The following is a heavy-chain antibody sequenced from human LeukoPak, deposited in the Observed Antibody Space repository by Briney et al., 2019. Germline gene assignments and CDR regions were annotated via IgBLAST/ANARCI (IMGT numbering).Heavy chain of an antibody. CDR2: IYHSGST. D-gene: IGHD6-19*01. Sequence: PSETLSLTCAVSGDSISNSYYWSWVRQPPGKGLEWVGEIYHSGSTNYNPSLKSRVSISVDKSKNQFSLKLSSVTAADTAVYYCARLQNSSGWYNYFDYWGQGTLVTVSS. V-gene: IGHV4-4*02. CDR1: GDSISNSYY. CDR3: ARLQNSSGWYNYFDY. J-gene: IGHJ4*02.